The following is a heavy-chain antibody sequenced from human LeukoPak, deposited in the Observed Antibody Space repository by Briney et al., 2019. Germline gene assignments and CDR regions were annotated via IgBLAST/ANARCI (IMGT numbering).Heavy chain of an antibody. Sequence: SETLSLTCAVYGGSFSGYYWSWIRQPPGKGLEWIGEINNSGSTNYNPSLKSRVTISVDTSKNQLSLKLSSVTAADTALYYCARHYYGSSGYYYVTAFDIWGQGTMVTVSS. J-gene: IGHJ3*02. D-gene: IGHD3-22*01. CDR1: GGSFSGYY. V-gene: IGHV4-34*01. CDR3: ARHYYGSSGYYYVTAFDI. CDR2: INNSGST.